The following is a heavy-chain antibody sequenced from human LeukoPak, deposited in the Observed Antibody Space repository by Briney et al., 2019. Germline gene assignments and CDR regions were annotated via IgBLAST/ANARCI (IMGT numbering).Heavy chain of an antibody. Sequence: GASVKVSCKVSGYTLTELSMHWVRQAPGKGLEWMGGFDPEDGETIYAQKFQGRVTMTEDTSTDTAYMELGSLRSEDTAVYYCATDSPIMITFGGVIVYWGQGTLVTVSS. CDR2: FDPEDGET. J-gene: IGHJ4*02. CDR3: ATDSPIMITFGGVIVY. V-gene: IGHV1-24*01. D-gene: IGHD3-16*02. CDR1: GYTLTELS.